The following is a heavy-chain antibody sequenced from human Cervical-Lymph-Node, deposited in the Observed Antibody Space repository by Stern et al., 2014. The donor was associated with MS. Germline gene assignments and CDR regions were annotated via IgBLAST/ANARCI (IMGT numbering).Heavy chain of an antibody. CDR2: IYWDDDK. CDR1: GFSLRTSEMG. V-gene: IGHV2-5*02. J-gene: IGHJ4*02. Sequence: SGPTLVKPNQTLTLTCSFSGFSLRTSEMGVGWVRQPPGKALEWLALIYWDDDKRYSPSLKSRLTVTKDNSKDQVLLTITNMDPLDTATYFCARRFGDPNFDYWGQGILVIVSS. CDR3: ARRFGDPNFDY. D-gene: IGHD4-17*01.